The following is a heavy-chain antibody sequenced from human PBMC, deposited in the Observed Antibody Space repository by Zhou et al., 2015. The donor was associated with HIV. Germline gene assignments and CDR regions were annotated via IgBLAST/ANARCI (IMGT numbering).Heavy chain of an antibody. CDR3: ARVPGIAVAGPYYYYYYGMDV. J-gene: IGHJ6*02. CDR2: VHPNTPYA. V-gene: IGHV1-2*02. D-gene: IGHD6-19*01. CDR1: GYTFGDYF. Sequence: QGQLAQSGTEVKTPGASVKVSCKTSGYTFGDYFLHWVRQAPGHGLEWMGWVHPNTPYARYAPKFQGRVTLTRDPSIRTAYMELRTLTSADTAVYYCARVPGIAVAGPYYYYYYGMDVWGQGTTVTVSS.